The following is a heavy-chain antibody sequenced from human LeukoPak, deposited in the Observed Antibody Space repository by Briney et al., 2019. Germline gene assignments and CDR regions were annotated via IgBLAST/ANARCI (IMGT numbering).Heavy chain of an antibody. D-gene: IGHD3-22*01. CDR1: GFAFSNYA. CDR2: ISGSGGST. Sequence: GGSLRLSCAASGFAFSNYAMSWVRQAPGKGLKWVSTISGSGGSTYYADSVKGRFTISRDNSETTLYLQMNGLSADDTAFYYCAKDFDSSGFHYWYFDLWGRGTLVTVSS. V-gene: IGHV3-23*01. CDR3: AKDFDSSGFHYWYFDL. J-gene: IGHJ2*01.